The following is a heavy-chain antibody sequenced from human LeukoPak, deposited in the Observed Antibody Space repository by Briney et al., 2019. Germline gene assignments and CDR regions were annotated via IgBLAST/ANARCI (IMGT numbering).Heavy chain of an antibody. V-gene: IGHV4-34*01. CDR2: INHSGST. Sequence: SETLSLTCTVSGGSISSYYWSWIRQPPGKGLEWIGEINHSGSTNYNPSLKSRVTISVDTSKNQFSLKLSSVTAADTAVYYCARGRIAARNYFDYWGQGTLVTVSS. CDR3: ARGRIAARNYFDY. J-gene: IGHJ4*02. D-gene: IGHD6-6*01. CDR1: GGSISSYY.